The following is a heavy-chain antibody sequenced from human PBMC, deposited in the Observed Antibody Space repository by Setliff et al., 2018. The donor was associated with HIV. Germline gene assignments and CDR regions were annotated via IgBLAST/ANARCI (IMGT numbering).Heavy chain of an antibody. CDR3: AREDQLLSGHYYYNGMDV. D-gene: IGHD2-2*01. J-gene: IGHJ6*02. CDR2: ISSTSTTI. CDR1: GFTFDGHG. V-gene: IGHV3-48*01. Sequence: GSLRLPCAASGFTFDGHGMNWVRQAPGKGLEWVSGISSTSTTINYADSVKGRFTISRDNAKNSLYLQMNSLRAEDTAVYYCAREDQLLSGHYYYNGMDVWGQGTTVTVSS.